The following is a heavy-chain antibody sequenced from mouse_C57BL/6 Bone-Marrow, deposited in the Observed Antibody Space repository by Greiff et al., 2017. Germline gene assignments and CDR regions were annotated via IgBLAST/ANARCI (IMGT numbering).Heavy chain of an antibody. Sequence: EVQLQQSGAELVKPGASVTLSCTASGFNIKDYYMHWVKQRTEQGLEWIGSIDPEDGATKYAPKFQGKATITADPSSNTSYLQLSSLTSEDTAVYYCARSHYSRDWYFDVWGTGTTVTVSS. CDR1: GFNIKDYY. D-gene: IGHD2-5*01. CDR3: ARSHYSRDWYFDV. CDR2: IDPEDGAT. J-gene: IGHJ1*03. V-gene: IGHV14-2*01.